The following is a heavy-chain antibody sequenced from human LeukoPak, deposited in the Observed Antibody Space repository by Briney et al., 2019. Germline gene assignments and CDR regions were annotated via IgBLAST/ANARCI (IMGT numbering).Heavy chain of an antibody. D-gene: IGHD3-22*01. CDR1: GFTFSSYA. CDR2: ISGSGGST. J-gene: IGHJ4*02. Sequence: GGSLRLSCAASGFTFSSYAMSWVRQAPGKGLEWVSAISGSGGSTYYADSVKGRFTISRDNSKNTLYLQMNSLRAEDTAVYYCAKGGIDYYDSSGYLGLWGQGTLVTVSS. V-gene: IGHV3-23*01. CDR3: AKGGIDYYDSSGYLGL.